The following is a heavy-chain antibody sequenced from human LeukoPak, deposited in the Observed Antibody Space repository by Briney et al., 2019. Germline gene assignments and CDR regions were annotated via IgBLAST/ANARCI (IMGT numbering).Heavy chain of an antibody. CDR1: GGTFSSYA. D-gene: IGHD3-3*01. CDR2: IIPILGIA. J-gene: IGHJ4*02. CDR3: ARERVEITIFGVVIPYFDY. V-gene: IGHV1-69*04. Sequence: ASVKVSCKASGGTFSSYAISWVRQAPGQGLEWMGRIIPILGIANYAQKFQGRVTITADKSTSTAYMELSSLRSEDTAVYYCARERVEITIFGVVIPYFDYWGQGTLVTVSS.